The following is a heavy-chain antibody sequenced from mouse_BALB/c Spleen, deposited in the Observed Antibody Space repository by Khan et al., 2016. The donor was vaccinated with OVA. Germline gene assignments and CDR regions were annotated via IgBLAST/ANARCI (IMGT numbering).Heavy chain of an antibody. CDR2: INPSNGYT. Sequence: QVQLQQSGAELARPGTSVKMSCKASGYTFTSYTIHWIKLRPGQGLEWIGYINPSNGYTNYNQKFKDKATLTADKSSTTAYMQLSSLTSDDSAVYTCVIDGAYYRNDGLFAYWGQGTLVTVSA. CDR3: VIDGAYYRNDGLFAY. D-gene: IGHD2-14*01. CDR1: GYTFTSYT. J-gene: IGHJ3*01. V-gene: IGHV1-4*01.